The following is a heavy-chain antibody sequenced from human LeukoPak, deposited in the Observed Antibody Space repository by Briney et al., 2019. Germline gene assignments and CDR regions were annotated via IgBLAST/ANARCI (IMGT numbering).Heavy chain of an antibody. D-gene: IGHD3-10*01. CDR2: ISHDGSNN. Sequence: GGSLRLSCAASGFTFSSYGMHWVRQAPGKGLEWVAVISHDGSNNYYADSVKGRFTISRDNAKNSLYLQMNSLRAEDTAVYYCARDYYGSGSYLIWDYWGQGTLVTVSS. CDR3: ARDYYGSGSYLIWDY. V-gene: IGHV3-30*03. CDR1: GFTFSSYG. J-gene: IGHJ4*02.